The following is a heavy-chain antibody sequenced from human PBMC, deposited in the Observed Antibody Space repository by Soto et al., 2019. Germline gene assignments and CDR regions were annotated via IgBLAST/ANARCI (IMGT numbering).Heavy chain of an antibody. V-gene: IGHV4-39*01. CDR3: ARQYPLRGYCYGLGGYYFDL. CDR1: GGSISSRSSY. CDR2: IYYSGTT. Sequence: PSETLSLTCTVSGGSISSRSSYWGWIRQPPGKGLEWIGNIYYSGTTSYNPSLRSRVIMSVDTSKHQFSLKLSSVTAADTAVYYCARQYPLRGYCYGLGGYYFDLWGQGTLVTVSS. D-gene: IGHD5-18*01. J-gene: IGHJ4*02.